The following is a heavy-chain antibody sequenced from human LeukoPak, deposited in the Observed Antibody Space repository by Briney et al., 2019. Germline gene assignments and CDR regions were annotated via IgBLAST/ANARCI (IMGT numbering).Heavy chain of an antibody. J-gene: IGHJ3*02. CDR2: TSWNGDGI. CDR1: GFTFDDYA. Sequence: PGGSLRLSCAASGFTFDDYAMHWVRQPPGKGLEWVSGTSWNGDGIGYVDSVKGRFTISRDNAKNSLYLQMNSLSTEDTALYYCAKGYSSAYEGDAFDIWGQGTMVTVSS. CDR3: AKGYSSAYEGDAFDI. V-gene: IGHV3-9*01. D-gene: IGHD3-22*01.